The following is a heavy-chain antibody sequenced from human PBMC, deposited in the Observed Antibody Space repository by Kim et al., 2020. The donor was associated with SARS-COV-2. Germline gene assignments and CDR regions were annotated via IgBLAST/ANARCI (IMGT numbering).Heavy chain of an antibody. CDR3: AKAEWGQDPHDAFDI. V-gene: IGHV3-23*01. Sequence: DSVKGRFTISRDNSKNTLYLQMNSLRAEDTAVYYCAKAEWGQDPHDAFDIWGQGTMVTVSS. D-gene: IGHD1-26*01. J-gene: IGHJ3*02.